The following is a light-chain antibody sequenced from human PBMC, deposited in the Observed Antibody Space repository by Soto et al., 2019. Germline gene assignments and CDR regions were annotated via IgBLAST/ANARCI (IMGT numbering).Light chain of an antibody. Sequence: EIVLTQSPGTLSLSPGERATLSCRASQSVGSSYLAWYQQKPGQSPRLLIFGASSRATGIPDRFSGSGSGTDFTLTISRLEPEDFAVYYCQQYGTSPRFTFGPGTKVDV. CDR2: GAS. J-gene: IGKJ3*01. CDR1: QSVGSSY. V-gene: IGKV3-20*01. CDR3: QQYGTSPRFT.